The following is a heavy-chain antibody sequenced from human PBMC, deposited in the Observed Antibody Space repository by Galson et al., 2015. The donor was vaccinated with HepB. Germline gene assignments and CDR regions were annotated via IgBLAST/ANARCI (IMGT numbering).Heavy chain of an antibody. CDR2: IYYSGST. Sequence: SETLSLTCTVSGGSISSSSYYWGWIRQPPGKGLEWIGSIYYSGSTYYNPSLKSRVTISVDTSKNQFSLKLSSVTAADTAVYYCAGHLSIEYSSSSLDYWGQGTLVTVSS. J-gene: IGHJ4*02. CDR1: GGSISSSSYY. CDR3: AGHLSIEYSSSSLDY. D-gene: IGHD6-6*01. V-gene: IGHV4-39*01.